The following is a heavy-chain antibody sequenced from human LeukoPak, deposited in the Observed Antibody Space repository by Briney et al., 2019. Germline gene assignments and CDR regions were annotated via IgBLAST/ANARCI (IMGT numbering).Heavy chain of an antibody. D-gene: IGHD1-1*01. V-gene: IGHV1-2*06. CDR1: GYTFTDYY. CDR2: INPKIGGT. CDR3: TILNSDRV. Sequence: ASVKVSCKASGYTFTDYYIHWVRQAPGQGLEWMGRINPKIGGTNYAQKFQGRVTMTRDTSISTAYMELSSLRSDDTAVFYCTILNSDRVWGQGTLVTVSS. J-gene: IGHJ4*02.